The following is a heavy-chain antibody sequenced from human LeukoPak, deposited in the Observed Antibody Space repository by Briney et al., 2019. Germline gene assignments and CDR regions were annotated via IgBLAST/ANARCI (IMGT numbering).Heavy chain of an antibody. Sequence: KPSETLSLTCTVSGYSISSGYYWGWIRQPPGKGLEWIGSIYHSGSTYYNPSLKSRVTISVDTSKNQFSLKLSSVTAADTAVYYRARSITMIVPWVERWFAFDIWGQGTMVTVSS. CDR2: IYHSGST. V-gene: IGHV4-38-2*02. D-gene: IGHD3-22*01. CDR3: ARSITMIVPWVERWFAFDI. CDR1: GYSISSGYY. J-gene: IGHJ3*02.